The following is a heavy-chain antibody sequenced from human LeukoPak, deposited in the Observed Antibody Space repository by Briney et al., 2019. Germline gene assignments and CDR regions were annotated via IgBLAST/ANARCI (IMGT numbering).Heavy chain of an antibody. CDR1: GFTVITND. V-gene: IGHV3-53*01. J-gene: IGHJ4*02. CDR2: LYSDGNT. Sequence: LSGGSLRLSCAASGFTVITNDMTWVRQAPGKGLEWVSVLYSDGNTKYADSVQGRVTISRDNSKNTLYLEMNSLSPDDTAVYYCARGVEPLAANTLAYWGQGTLVTVSS. D-gene: IGHD1-14*01. CDR3: ARGVEPLAANTLAY.